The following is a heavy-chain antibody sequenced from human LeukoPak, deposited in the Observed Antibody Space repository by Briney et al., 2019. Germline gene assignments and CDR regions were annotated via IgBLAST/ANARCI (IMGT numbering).Heavy chain of an antibody. Sequence: SETLSLTCTVSGYSFSSGCYWAWIRQPPGKGLEWIASVVHTGTTYYNPSLRSRVTISVDTSKNQFSLRLSSVTAADTAMYYCAVQGSGFHNAPAGDFDYWGQGTLVTVSS. CDR1: GYSFSSGCY. CDR3: AVQGSGFHNAPAGDFDY. D-gene: IGHD3-10*01. V-gene: IGHV4-38-2*02. J-gene: IGHJ4*02. CDR2: VVHTGTT.